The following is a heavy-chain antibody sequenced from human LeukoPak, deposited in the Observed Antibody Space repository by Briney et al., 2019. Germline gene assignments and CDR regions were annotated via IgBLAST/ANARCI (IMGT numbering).Heavy chain of an antibody. V-gene: IGHV3-43*02. CDR3: ANRLRDAYNFGLDGLHV. D-gene: IGHD5-24*01. J-gene: IGHJ3*01. Sequence: GGSLRLSCAASGFTFGDYLMHWVRQPPGKGLEWVSLISGDGRRPFYADSVKGRFTISRDNSKESLSLQMNSLRTEDTALYYCANRLRDAYNFGLDGLHVWGQGTMVIVSS. CDR1: GFTFGDYL. CDR2: ISGDGRRP.